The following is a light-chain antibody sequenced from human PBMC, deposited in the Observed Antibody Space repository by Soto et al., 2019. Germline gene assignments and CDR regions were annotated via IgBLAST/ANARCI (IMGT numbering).Light chain of an antibody. CDR3: QQSYRSPYT. V-gene: IGKV1-39*01. CDR1: QSINIY. Sequence: IQLTQSPSSLSASVGDRVTVTCRASQSINIYLNWDQQKPGKAPTLLIYGASSWQSGVPSRFSGGGSRTDFTLTSSSLQTEDFATYYCQQSYRSPYTFGQGTKLEI. J-gene: IGKJ2*01. CDR2: GAS.